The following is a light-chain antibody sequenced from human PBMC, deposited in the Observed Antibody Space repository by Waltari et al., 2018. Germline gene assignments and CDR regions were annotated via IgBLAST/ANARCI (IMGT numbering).Light chain of an antibody. CDR1: SPDVGYSKY. V-gene: IGLV2-14*03. CDR2: DVN. Sequence: QSALTQPASVSGSPGQSITIPCTGISPDVGYSKYVSWYQQRPGEAPKLIIYDVNNRPSGISDRFSGSKSGNTASLTISGLQPEDEADYYCNSCTSSSGHVIFGGGTKLTVL. J-gene: IGLJ2*01. CDR3: NSCTSSSGHVI.